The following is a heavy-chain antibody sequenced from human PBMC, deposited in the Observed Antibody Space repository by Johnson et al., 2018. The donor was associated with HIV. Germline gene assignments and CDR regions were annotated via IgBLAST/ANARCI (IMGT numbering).Heavy chain of an antibody. J-gene: IGHJ3*02. D-gene: IGHD6-13*01. CDR3: ARVVKIAASATEVGKRSDALDI. CDR2: TRNKANSYTK. CDR1: GFTVSSNY. V-gene: IGHV3-72*01. Sequence: VQLVESGGGLIQPGGSLRLSCAASGFTVSSNYMSWVRQAPGKGLEWVGRTRNKANSYTKEYAASVKGRFTISRDDSKNSLYLQMNSLKTEDTAVYYCARVVKIAASATEVGKRSDALDIWGQGTLVTVSS.